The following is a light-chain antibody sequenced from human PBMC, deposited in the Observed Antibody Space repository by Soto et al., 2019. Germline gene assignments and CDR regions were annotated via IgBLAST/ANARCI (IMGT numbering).Light chain of an antibody. CDR1: SSKLGAPYA. V-gene: IGLV1-40*01. Sequence: QPVLTPPPSVYGAPGPTVIISCSGSSSKLGAPYAVNWFRQLPGTVPRLLIYGNYRRPAGVPHRFSGANSGTSASLAITGLQAEDEADDYFLSDNSSVRGSVIGTGAKGIVL. CDR3: LSDNSSVRGSV. J-gene: IGLJ1*01. CDR2: GNY.